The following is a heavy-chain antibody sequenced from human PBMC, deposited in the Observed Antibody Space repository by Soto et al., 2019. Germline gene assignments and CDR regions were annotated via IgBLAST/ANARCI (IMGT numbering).Heavy chain of an antibody. V-gene: IGHV3-33*01. CDR2: IWYDGSNK. D-gene: IGHD6-19*01. CDR1: GFTFSSYG. CDR3: ARDLNRGSGWYNQYFQH. Sequence: QVQLVESGGGVVQLGRSLRLSCAASGFTFSSYGMHWVRQAPGKGLEWVAVIWYDGSNKYYADSVKGRFTISRDNSKNTLYLQMNSLRAEDTAVYYCARDLNRGSGWYNQYFQHWGQGTLVTVSS. J-gene: IGHJ1*01.